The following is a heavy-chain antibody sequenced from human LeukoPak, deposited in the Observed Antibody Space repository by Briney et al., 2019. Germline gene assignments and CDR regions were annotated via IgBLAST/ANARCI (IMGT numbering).Heavy chain of an antibody. V-gene: IGHV1-8*01. Sequence: GASVKVSCKASGYTFTSYDINWVRQATGQGLEWMGWMNPNSGNTGYAQKFQGRVTITADKSTSTAYMELSSLRSEDTAVYYCARARDSSGYYYDYWGQGTLVTVSS. CDR3: ARARDSSGYYYDY. D-gene: IGHD3-22*01. J-gene: IGHJ4*02. CDR2: MNPNSGNT. CDR1: GYTFTSYD.